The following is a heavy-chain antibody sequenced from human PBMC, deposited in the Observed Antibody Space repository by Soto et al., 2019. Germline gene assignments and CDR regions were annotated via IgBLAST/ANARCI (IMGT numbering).Heavy chain of an antibody. CDR3: ARDSSLGIQ. CDR1: GGSFSGYY. V-gene: IGHV4-34*01. J-gene: IGHJ4*02. D-gene: IGHD5-18*01. Sequence: PSETLYPTCDVYGGSFSGYYWSWIRQPPGKGLEWIGEINHSGSTNYNPSLKSRVTISVDTSKNQFSLKLSSVTAADTAVYYCARDSSLGIQWGQGTLVTVSS. CDR2: INHSGST.